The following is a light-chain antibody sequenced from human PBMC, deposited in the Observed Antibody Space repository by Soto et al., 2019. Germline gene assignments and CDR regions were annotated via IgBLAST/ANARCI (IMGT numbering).Light chain of an antibody. CDR3: QQRSSWPDT. CDR2: DAS. J-gene: IGKJ4*01. CDR1: QSVSSY. Sequence: EIVLTQSPATLSLSPGERATLSCRARQSVSSYLAWYQQKPGQAPRLLIYDASNRATGIPAMFSGSGSGTDFTLTISSLEPEDFAVYYCQQRSSWPDTFGGGTKVEIK. V-gene: IGKV3-11*01.